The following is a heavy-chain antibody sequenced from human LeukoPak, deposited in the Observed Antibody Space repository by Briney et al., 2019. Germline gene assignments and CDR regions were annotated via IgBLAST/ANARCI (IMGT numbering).Heavy chain of an antibody. D-gene: IGHD3-9*01. J-gene: IGHJ3*02. V-gene: IGHV3-30-3*01. Sequence: PGGSLRLSCAASGFTFSSYAMHWVRQAPGKGLEWVAVISYDGSNKYYADSVKGRFTISRDNSKNTLYLQMNSLRAEDTAVYYCARSLRYFDWSPPPDAFDIWGQGTMVTVSS. CDR2: ISYDGSNK. CDR1: GFTFSSYA. CDR3: ARSLRYFDWSPPPDAFDI.